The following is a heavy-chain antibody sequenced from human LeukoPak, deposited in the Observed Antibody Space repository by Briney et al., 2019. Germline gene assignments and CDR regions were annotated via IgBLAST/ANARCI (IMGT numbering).Heavy chain of an antibody. D-gene: IGHD1-1*01. CDR1: VNSFIGYW. J-gene: IGHJ4*02. CDR3: AREGQQLKHFDY. CDR2: TNPRGDAT. V-gene: IGHV1-46*01. Sequence: SSVKVSCKASVNSFIGYWIHWVRQAPGQGLEWMGATNPRGDATIGAHKFQGRVTTTRDTSTSTVYIELSSLRSEDTAVYDCAREGQQLKHFDYWGQGTLVTLSS.